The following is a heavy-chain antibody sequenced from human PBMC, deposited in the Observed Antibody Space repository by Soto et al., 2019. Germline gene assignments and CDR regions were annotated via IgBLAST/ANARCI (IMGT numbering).Heavy chain of an antibody. D-gene: IGHD4-17*01. Sequence: QVQLQESGPGLVKPSGTLSLTCAVSSGSISSSNWWSWVRQPPGKGLEWIGEIYHSGSTNYNPSLKSRVTISVGKSKNQFSLKLSSVTAADTAVYYCARVPTVTTPPYYYYYMDVWGKGTTVTVSS. J-gene: IGHJ6*03. CDR1: SGSISSSNW. CDR3: ARVPTVTTPPYYYYYMDV. CDR2: IYHSGST. V-gene: IGHV4-4*02.